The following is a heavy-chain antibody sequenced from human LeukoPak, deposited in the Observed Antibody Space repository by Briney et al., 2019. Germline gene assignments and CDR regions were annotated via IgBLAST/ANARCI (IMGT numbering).Heavy chain of an antibody. V-gene: IGHV5-10-1*01. Sequence: GESLRISCKGSGHSFTSYWISWVRQMPGKGLEWMGTIDPSDSYTNYSPSFQGHVTITADKSVTTASLQWSSLKASDTAMYYCARHYSRSSPFDYWGQGTLVTVSS. D-gene: IGHD6-13*01. CDR2: IDPSDSYT. J-gene: IGHJ4*02. CDR3: ARHYSRSSPFDY. CDR1: GHSFTSYW.